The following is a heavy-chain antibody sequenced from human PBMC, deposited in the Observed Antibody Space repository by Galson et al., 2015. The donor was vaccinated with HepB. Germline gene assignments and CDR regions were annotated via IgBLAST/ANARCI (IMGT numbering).Heavy chain of an antibody. CDR1: GGSFSGYY. CDR3: ARGRVDWYFDL. J-gene: IGHJ2*01. Sequence: LSLTCAVYGGSFSGYYWSWIRQPPGKGLEWIGEINHSGSTNYNPSLKSRVTISVDTSKNQFSLKLSSVTAADTAVYYCARGRVDWYFDLWGRGTLVTVSS. D-gene: IGHD2-15*01. V-gene: IGHV4-34*01. CDR2: INHSGST.